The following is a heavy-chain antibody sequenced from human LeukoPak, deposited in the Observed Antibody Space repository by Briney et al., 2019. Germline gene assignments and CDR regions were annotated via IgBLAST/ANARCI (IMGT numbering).Heavy chain of an antibody. CDR1: GFTFSSYA. Sequence: GRSLRLSCAASGFTFSSYAMHWVRQAPGKGLEWVAVISYDGSNKYYADSVKGRFTISRDSSKNTLYLQMNSLRAEDTAVYYCAKDNVVDSSGWSDYWGQGTLVTVSS. D-gene: IGHD6-19*01. J-gene: IGHJ4*02. CDR2: ISYDGSNK. V-gene: IGHV3-30-3*01. CDR3: AKDNVVDSSGWSDY.